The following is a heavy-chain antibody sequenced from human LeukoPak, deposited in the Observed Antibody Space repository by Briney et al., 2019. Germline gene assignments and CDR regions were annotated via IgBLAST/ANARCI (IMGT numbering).Heavy chain of an antibody. V-gene: IGHV3-73*01. CDR2: IRSKANSYAT. CDR3: ARGRTYFDY. Sequence: GGSLRLSCAASGFTFSGSAMHWVRQASGKGLEWVGRIRSKANSYATAYAASVKGRFTISRDDSKNTAYLQMNSLRAEDTAVYYCARGRTYFDYWGQGILVTVSS. CDR1: GFTFSGSA. J-gene: IGHJ4*02.